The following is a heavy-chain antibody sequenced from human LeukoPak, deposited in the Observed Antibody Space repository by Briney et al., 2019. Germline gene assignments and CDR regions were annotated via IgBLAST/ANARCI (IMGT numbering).Heavy chain of an antibody. CDR3: ARSRVYTY. Sequence: KPSETLSLTCTVSGGSISSSSYYWGWIRQPPGKGLEWIGSIYYSGSTYYNPSLKSRVTISVDTSKNQFSLKLSPVTAADTAVYYCARSRVYTYWGQGTLVTVSS. CDR2: IYYSGST. J-gene: IGHJ4*02. CDR1: GGSISSSSYY. V-gene: IGHV4-39*07. D-gene: IGHD2-8*01.